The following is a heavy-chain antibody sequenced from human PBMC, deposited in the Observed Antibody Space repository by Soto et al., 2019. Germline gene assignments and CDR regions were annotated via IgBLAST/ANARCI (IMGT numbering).Heavy chain of an antibody. CDR1: GYTFTSYG. V-gene: IGHV1-18*01. D-gene: IGHD2-21*01. Sequence: QVQLVQSGAEVKKPGAAVKVSCKASGYTFTSYGISWVRQAPGQGLEWMGWISAYTGNTKYAQKLQGRVTMTTVTAISMVYMALGSVRSLDTAVYYRWREGHLGVYIRVAMGLEHW. CDR2: ISAYTGNT. CDR3: WREGHLGVYIRVAMGLEH. J-gene: IGHJ1*01.